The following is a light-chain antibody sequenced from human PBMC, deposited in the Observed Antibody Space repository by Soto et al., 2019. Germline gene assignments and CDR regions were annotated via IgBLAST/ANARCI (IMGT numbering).Light chain of an antibody. CDR1: HSVSSSY. Sequence: EIVLTQSPGTLSLSPGERATLSCRASHSVSSSYLAWYQQKPGQAPRLLIYGASSRATGIPDRFSGSGSGTDFTLTISRLEPDDFAVYYCQQYGSSPLTFGGGTKVEIK. CDR2: GAS. V-gene: IGKV3-20*01. J-gene: IGKJ4*01. CDR3: QQYGSSPLT.